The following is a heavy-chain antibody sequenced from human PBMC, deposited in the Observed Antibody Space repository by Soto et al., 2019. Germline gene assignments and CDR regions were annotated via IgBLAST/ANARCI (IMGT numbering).Heavy chain of an antibody. D-gene: IGHD3-3*01. CDR1: GGSISSSSYY. Sequence: NPSETLSLTCTVSGGSISSSSYYWGWIRQPPGKGLEWIGSIYYSGSTYYNPSLKSRVTISVDTTKNQFYTKLSSVTAADTAVYYCARQGGTDYDFWSGYPDRYYYYGMDVWGQGTTVTVSS. V-gene: IGHV4-39*01. CDR2: IYYSGST. CDR3: ARQGGTDYDFWSGYPDRYYYYGMDV. J-gene: IGHJ6*02.